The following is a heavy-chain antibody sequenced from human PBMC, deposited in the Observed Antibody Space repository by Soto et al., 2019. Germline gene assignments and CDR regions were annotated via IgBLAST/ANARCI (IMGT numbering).Heavy chain of an antibody. V-gene: IGHV1-18*04. Sequence: QVQLVQSGAEVKKPGASVKVSCKASGYTFTSYGISWVRQAPGQGLEWMGWISAYNGNTNYAQKLQGRVNMTTDTPTSTAYMELRSLKSDDTAVYYCARDPGDRGVMRPAWYYYGMDVWGQGTTVTVSS. CDR3: ARDPGDRGVMRPAWYYYGMDV. J-gene: IGHJ6*02. CDR2: ISAYNGNT. D-gene: IGHD3-10*01. CDR1: GYTFTSYG.